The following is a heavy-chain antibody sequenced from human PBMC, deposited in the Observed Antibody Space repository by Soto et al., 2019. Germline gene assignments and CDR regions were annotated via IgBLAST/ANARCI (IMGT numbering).Heavy chain of an antibody. CDR3: ARRRGGSLIDP. CDR1: GGSIRSSGYY. D-gene: IGHD2-15*01. Sequence: QLQLQESGPGLVKPSETLSLTCTVSGGSIRSSGYYWDWIRQPPGKGLEWIGSIYYSGSTFYNPSLKTRVSIAVDTSKNQCSLNLNSVTAADTAVYYCARRRGGSLIDPWGQGTLVSVSS. J-gene: IGHJ5*02. CDR2: IYYSGST. V-gene: IGHV4-39*01.